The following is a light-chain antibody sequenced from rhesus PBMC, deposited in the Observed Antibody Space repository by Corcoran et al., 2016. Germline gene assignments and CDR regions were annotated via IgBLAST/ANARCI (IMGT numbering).Light chain of an antibody. Sequence: DIQMTQSPSSLSASVGDRVTITCRASQTISSYFAWYQQQPGKVPKLLIYAASSVEIGVPSRFSGSGSGTDFTLTISSLQPEDFATYYCQQHNSHPFTFGPGTKLDIK. V-gene: IGKV1-44*02. CDR1: QTISSY. CDR3: QQHNSHPFT. CDR2: AAS. J-gene: IGKJ3*01.